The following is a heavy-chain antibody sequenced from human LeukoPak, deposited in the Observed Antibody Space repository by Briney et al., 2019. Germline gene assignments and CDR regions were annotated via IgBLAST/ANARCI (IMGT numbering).Heavy chain of an antibody. CDR2: INPNSGGT. D-gene: IGHD3-10*01. Sequence: GASVKVSCKTSGYTFTGYYMHWVRQAPGQGLEWMGWINPNSGGTNYAQKLQGRVTMTTDTSTSTAYMELRSLRSDDTAVYYCARGYITMGYFDYWGQGTLVTVSS. V-gene: IGHV1-2*02. J-gene: IGHJ4*02. CDR3: ARGYITMGYFDY. CDR1: GYTFTGYY.